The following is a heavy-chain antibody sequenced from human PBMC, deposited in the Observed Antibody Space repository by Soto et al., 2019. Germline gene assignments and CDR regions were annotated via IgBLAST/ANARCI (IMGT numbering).Heavy chain of an antibody. CDR1: GYTFTSYG. CDR3: ARRVAAAGTYGMDV. J-gene: IGHJ6*02. Sequence: QVQLVQSGAEVKKPGASVKVSCKASGYTFTSYGISWVRQAPGQGLEWMGWISAYNGNTNYAQKLQGRVTMTTDTSTSTAWMGVRSLRSDDTAVYYCARRVAAAGTYGMDVCGQGTTVTVSS. D-gene: IGHD6-13*01. V-gene: IGHV1-18*04. CDR2: ISAYNGNT.